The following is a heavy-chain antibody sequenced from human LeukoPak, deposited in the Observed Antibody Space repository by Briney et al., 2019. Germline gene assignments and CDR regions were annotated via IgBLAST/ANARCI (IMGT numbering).Heavy chain of an antibody. CDR2: ISAYNGNT. Sequence: GASVKVSCKASGYTFTSYGISWVRQAPGQGLEWMGWISAYNGNTNYAQKLQGRVTMTEDTSTDTAYMELSSLRSEDTAVYYCATDQVGATAPHYWGQGTLVTVSS. CDR3: ATDQVGATAPHY. D-gene: IGHD1-26*01. J-gene: IGHJ4*02. V-gene: IGHV1-18*01. CDR1: GYTFTSYG.